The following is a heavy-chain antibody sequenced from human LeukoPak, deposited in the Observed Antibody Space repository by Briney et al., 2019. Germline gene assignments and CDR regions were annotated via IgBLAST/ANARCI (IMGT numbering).Heavy chain of an antibody. J-gene: IGHJ4*02. D-gene: IGHD3-16*01. CDR3: ARQPIYEAYFDF. CDR1: GFPFDRYW. Sequence: GGSLRLSCVASGFPFDRYWMSWVRQAPGKGLEWVANIKHDGSEKNFVDSVKGRSTISRDNAENSLFLQMNSLRADDTAVYFCARQPIYEAYFDFWGQGTLVTVSS. CDR2: IKHDGSEK. V-gene: IGHV3-7*01.